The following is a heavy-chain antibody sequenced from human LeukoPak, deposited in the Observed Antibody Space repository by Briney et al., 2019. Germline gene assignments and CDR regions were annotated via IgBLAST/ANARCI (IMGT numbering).Heavy chain of an antibody. J-gene: IGHJ4*02. CDR1: GFTFSSYA. D-gene: IGHD1-26*01. CDR3: ARGPAAQEPYYFDY. CDR2: ISYDGSNK. V-gene: IGHV3-30-3*01. Sequence: GGSLRLSCAASGFTFSSYAMHWVRQAPGKGLEWVAFISYDGSNKHYADSVKGRFTISRDNSKNTLYLQMNSLRTEDTAVYYCARGPAAQEPYYFDYWGQGTLVTVSS.